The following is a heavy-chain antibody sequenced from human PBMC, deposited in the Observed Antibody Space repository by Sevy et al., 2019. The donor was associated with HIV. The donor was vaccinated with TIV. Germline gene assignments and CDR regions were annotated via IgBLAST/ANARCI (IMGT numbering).Heavy chain of an antibody. Sequence: GGSLRLSCADSGFTFSTYGMHWVRQAPGKGLEWVAVLSYDGREKYYGNSVKGRFTISRDNSKNTLYLQMNSLRDEDTAVYYCAKVGPHCSGGTCYRPLIDYCGQGTLVTVSS. V-gene: IGHV3-30*18. D-gene: IGHD2-15*01. J-gene: IGHJ4*02. CDR1: GFTFSTYG. CDR2: LSYDGREK. CDR3: AKVGPHCSGGTCYRPLIDY.